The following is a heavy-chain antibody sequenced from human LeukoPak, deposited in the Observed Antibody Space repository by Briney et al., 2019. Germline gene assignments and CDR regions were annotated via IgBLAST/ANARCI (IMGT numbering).Heavy chain of an antibody. Sequence: ASETLSLTCTVSGGSISGYYWSWIRQPPGKGLEWIGYIYYSGSTNYNPSLKSRVTISVDTSKNQFSLKLSSVTAADTAVYYCARVLRYFDSEGYFDYWGQGTLVTVSS. D-gene: IGHD3-9*01. CDR3: ARVLRYFDSEGYFDY. CDR2: IYYSGST. CDR1: GGSISGYY. J-gene: IGHJ4*02. V-gene: IGHV4-59*01.